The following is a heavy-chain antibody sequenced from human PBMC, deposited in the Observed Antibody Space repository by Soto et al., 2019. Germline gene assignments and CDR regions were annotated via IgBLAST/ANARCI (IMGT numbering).Heavy chain of an antibody. D-gene: IGHD2-15*01. V-gene: IGHV4-31*03. CDR2: IYYSGST. CDR1: GGSISSGGYY. Sequence: SETLSLTCTVSGGSISSGGYYWSWIRQHPGKGLEWIGYIYYSGSTYYNPSLKSRVTISVDTSKNQFSLKLSSVTAADTAVYYCGRYCSGGSCYSRTHDAFDIWGQGTMVTVSS. CDR3: GRYCSGGSCYSRTHDAFDI. J-gene: IGHJ3*02.